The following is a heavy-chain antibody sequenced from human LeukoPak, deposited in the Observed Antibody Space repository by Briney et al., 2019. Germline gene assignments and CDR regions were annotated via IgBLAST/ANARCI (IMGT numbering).Heavy chain of an antibody. J-gene: IGHJ5*02. CDR3: VREAGDYYYGSGTRFDP. V-gene: IGHV3-48*03. CDR1: GFTFSSYE. Sequence: GGSLRLSCAASGFTFSSYEMNWVRQAPGKGLEWVSYIISSGSTIYYADSVKGRFTISRDNAKNSLYLQMNSLRAEDTAVYYCVREAGDYYYGSGTRFDPWGQGTLVTVSS. D-gene: IGHD3-10*01. CDR2: IISSGSTI.